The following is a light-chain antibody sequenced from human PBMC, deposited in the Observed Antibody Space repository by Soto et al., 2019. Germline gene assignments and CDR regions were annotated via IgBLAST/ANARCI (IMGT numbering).Light chain of an antibody. V-gene: IGLV1-40*01. CDR3: QSYDRSLRTYV. J-gene: IGLJ1*01. CDR2: GNS. CDR1: SSNIGAGYD. Sequence: QAVVTQPPSGSGAPGQRGTLSFSGSSSNIGAGYDVNWYRQLPGTAPKLLIYGNSDRPSGVPDRFSGSKSGTSASLAITGLQAEDEADYFCQSYDRSLRTYVFGTATKLTVL.